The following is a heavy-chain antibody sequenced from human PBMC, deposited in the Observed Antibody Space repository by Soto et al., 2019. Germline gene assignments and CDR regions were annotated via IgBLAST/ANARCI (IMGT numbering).Heavy chain of an antibody. CDR3: ARGRVDRGELDL. CDR2: IWYDASNK. Sequence: VQLVESGGGVVQPGRSLRLSCAASGFTFRTYGMYWVRQAPGKGLEWVAVIWYDASNKYYADSVKGRFTISRDNSENTLYLLLNSLRAEDTAVYYCARGRVDRGELDLWGQGTLVTVSS. D-gene: IGHD5-12*01. J-gene: IGHJ4*02. V-gene: IGHV3-33*01. CDR1: GFTFRTYG.